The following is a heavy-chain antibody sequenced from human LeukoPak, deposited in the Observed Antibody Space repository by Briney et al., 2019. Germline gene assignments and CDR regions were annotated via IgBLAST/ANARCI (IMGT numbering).Heavy chain of an antibody. V-gene: IGHV3-23*01. J-gene: IGHJ4*02. CDR2: ISGSGGST. CDR3: AKVSYYYDSTGYPYYFDY. CDR1: GFTFSNYA. Sequence: GGSLRLSCAASGFTFSNYAVSWVRQAPGKGLEWVSAISGSGGSTYYADSVKGRFTISRDNSKNTLYLQMNSLRAEDTAVYYCAKVSYYYDSTGYPYYFDYWGQGTLVTVSS. D-gene: IGHD3-22*01.